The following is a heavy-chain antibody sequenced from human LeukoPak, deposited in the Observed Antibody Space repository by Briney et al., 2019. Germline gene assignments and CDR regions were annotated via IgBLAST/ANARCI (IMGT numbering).Heavy chain of an antibody. CDR1: GYTFTGYY. CDR2: VNPNSGGT. J-gene: IGHJ5*02. CDR3: ARDTAMVTYWFDP. Sequence: SVKVSCKASGYTFTGYYMHWVRQAPGQGLEWMGWVNPNSGGTNYTQKFQGRVTMTRDTSISTAYMELSRLRSDDTAVYYCARDTAMVTYWFDPWGQGTLVTVSS. V-gene: IGHV1-2*02. D-gene: IGHD5-18*01.